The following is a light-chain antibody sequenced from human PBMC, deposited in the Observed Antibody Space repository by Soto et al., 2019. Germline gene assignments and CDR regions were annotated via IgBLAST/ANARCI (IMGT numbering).Light chain of an antibody. CDR3: TSYTSSNSLV. CDR1: NSDVGGYNY. V-gene: IGLV2-14*01. J-gene: IGLJ2*01. Sequence: QSALTQPASVSGSPGQSITISCTGTNSDVGGYNYVSWYQHHPGKAPKLLIFDVNNRPSGVCNRFSGSQSDTTASLTISGLQADDEADYYCTSYTSSNSLVFGGGTKLTVL. CDR2: DVN.